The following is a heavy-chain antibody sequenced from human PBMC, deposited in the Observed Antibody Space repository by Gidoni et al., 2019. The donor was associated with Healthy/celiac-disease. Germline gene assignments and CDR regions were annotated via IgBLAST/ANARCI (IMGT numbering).Heavy chain of an antibody. D-gene: IGHD3-10*01. CDR1: GFTFSSYW. V-gene: IGHV3-74*01. CDR2: SNSDENIT. Sequence: EVQLVESGGGLVQPGGSLRLSCTASGFTFSSYWMHWVRQAPGKGLVWVSRSNSDENITTYADSVKSRFTISRDNAKNTLDRQMNSLRAEDTAVYYCAGESGGWGQGTLVTVSS. J-gene: IGHJ4*02. CDR3: AGESGG.